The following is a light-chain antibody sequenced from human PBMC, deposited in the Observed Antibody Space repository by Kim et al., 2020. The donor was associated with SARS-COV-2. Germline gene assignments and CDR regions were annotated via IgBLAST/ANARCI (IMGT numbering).Light chain of an antibody. V-gene: IGLV2-23*02. Sequence: SITFSCTGTSSDVGSYNLVSWYQQHPGKVPKLIVYEVTKRPSGVSNRFSGSKSGNTASLTISGLQAEDEADYYCCSYAVSNTWVVFGGGTQLTVL. CDR1: SSDVGSYNL. CDR3: CSYAVSNTWVV. CDR2: EVT. J-gene: IGLJ2*01.